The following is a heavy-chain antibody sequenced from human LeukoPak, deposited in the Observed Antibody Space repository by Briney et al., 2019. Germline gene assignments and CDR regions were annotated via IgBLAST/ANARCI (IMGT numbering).Heavy chain of an antibody. J-gene: IGHJ2*01. CDR3: AKVATESAWYIDL. CDR2: MSAGSGRT. Sequence: GGSLRLSCAASGFTFSSYAMSWVRQAPGRGLEWVSGMSAGSGRTYYADSVKGRFTISRDNFKKTLYLQMNNLRAEDTAIYYCAKVATESAWYIDLWGRGTLVSVSS. D-gene: IGHD6-13*01. CDR1: GFTFSSYA. V-gene: IGHV3-23*01.